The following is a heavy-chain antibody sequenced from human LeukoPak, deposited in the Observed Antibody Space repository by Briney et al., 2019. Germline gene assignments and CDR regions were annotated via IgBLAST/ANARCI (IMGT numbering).Heavy chain of an antibody. CDR3: ARAGSIAATPWDY. V-gene: IGHV4-34*01. J-gene: IGHJ4*02. CDR1: GGSFSGYY. CDR2: INHSGST. D-gene: IGHD6-6*01. Sequence: SETLSLTCAVYGGSFSGYYWSWIRQPPGKGLEWIGEINHSGSTNYNPSLKSRVTISVDTSKNQFSLKLSSVTAADTAVYYCARAGSIAATPWDYWGQGTLVTVSS.